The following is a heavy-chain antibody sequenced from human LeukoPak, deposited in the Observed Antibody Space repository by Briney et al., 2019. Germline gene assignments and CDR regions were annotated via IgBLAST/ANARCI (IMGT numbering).Heavy chain of an antibody. CDR1: GYTFTGYY. V-gene: IGHV1-2*02. CDR2: INPDSGGT. CDR3: ARDRSSYSPRLGY. J-gene: IGHJ4*02. D-gene: IGHD5-18*01. Sequence: ASVKVSCKASGYTFTGYYMHWVRQAPGQGLEWMGWINPDSGGTNYAQKFQGRVTMTRDTSIRTAYMEVSRLRSDDTAVYYCARDRSSYSPRLGYWGQGTLVTVSS.